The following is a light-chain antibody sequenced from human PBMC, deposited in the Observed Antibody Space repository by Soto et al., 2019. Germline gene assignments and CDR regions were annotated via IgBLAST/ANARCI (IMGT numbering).Light chain of an antibody. Sequence: QSVLTQPPSASGTPGQRVTISCSGSSSNIGSNTVNWYQQLPGTAPKLLIYNNNQRPSGVPDRFSGSKSATSASLAISGLQSEDEAVYYCEAWDDSLTSWVFGGGTKVTVL. CDR1: SSNIGSNT. V-gene: IGLV1-44*01. J-gene: IGLJ3*02. CDR2: NNN. CDR3: EAWDDSLTSWV.